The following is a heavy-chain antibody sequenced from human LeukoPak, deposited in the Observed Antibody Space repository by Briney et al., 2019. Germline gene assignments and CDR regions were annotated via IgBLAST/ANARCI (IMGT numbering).Heavy chain of an antibody. Sequence: PGGSLRPSCAASGFTFSSYGMHWVRQAPGQGLEWVAVIWYDGSNKYYADSVKGRFTISRDNSKNTLYLQMNSLRAEDTAVYYCARNSGSYYFDYWGQGPLVTVSS. D-gene: IGHD1-26*01. CDR1: GFTFSSYG. CDR3: ARNSGSYYFDY. V-gene: IGHV3-33*01. CDR2: IWYDGSNK. J-gene: IGHJ4*02.